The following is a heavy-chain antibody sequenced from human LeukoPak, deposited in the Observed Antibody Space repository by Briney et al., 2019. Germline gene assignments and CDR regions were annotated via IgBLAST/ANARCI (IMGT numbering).Heavy chain of an antibody. CDR1: GGSFSGYH. CDR3: ARDHGDYAHFQH. D-gene: IGHD4-17*01. CDR2: IYYSGST. Sequence: PSETLSLTCAVYGGSFSGYHWSWIRQPPGKGLEWIGSIYYSGSTYYNPSLKSRVTISVDTSKNQFSLKLSSVTAADTAVYYCARDHGDYAHFQHWGQGTLVTVSS. V-gene: IGHV4-34*01. J-gene: IGHJ1*01.